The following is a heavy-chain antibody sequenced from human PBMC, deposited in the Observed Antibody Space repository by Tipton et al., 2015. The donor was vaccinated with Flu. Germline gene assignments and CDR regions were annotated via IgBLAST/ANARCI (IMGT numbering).Heavy chain of an antibody. CDR2: IFPADSDV. D-gene: IGHD2-21*02. CDR3: ARRGDCCDDCYDAFVP. V-gene: IGHV5-51*03. J-gene: IGHJ3*01. Sequence: QLVQSGAEVKKAGGSLKISCTASGYKFRDYWIAWVRQMYGKGLEWMGIIFPADSDVRYNPSFQGQVTISADKSTTTASLQWSSLKASDTGIYYCARRGDCCDDCYDAFVPWGQGTVVTVSS. CDR1: GYKFRDYW.